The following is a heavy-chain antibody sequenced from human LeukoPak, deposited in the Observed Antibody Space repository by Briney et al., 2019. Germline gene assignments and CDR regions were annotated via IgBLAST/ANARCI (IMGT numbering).Heavy chain of an antibody. D-gene: IGHD2-2*01. V-gene: IGHV3-23*01. CDR2: ISGSGGST. Sequence: GSLRLSCAASGFTFSSYAMSWVRQAPGKGLEWVSAISGSGGSTYYADSVKGRFTISRDNSKNTLYLQMNSLRAEDTAVYYCAKDPSTYIVVVPAANFDSWGQGTLVTVSS. J-gene: IGHJ4*02. CDR3: AKDPSTYIVVVPAANFDS. CDR1: GFTFSSYA.